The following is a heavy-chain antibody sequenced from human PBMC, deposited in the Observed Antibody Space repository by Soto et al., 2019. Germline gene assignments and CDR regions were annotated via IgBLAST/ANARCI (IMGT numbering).Heavy chain of an antibody. J-gene: IGHJ4*02. D-gene: IGHD3-22*01. CDR3: ARGYYDSSGYYHDY. Sequence: SETLSLTCAVSGYSISSGYYWGWIRQPPGKGLEWIGSIYHSGSTYYNPSLKSRVTISVDTSKNQFSLKLSSVTAADTAVYYCARGYYDSSGYYHDYWGQGTLVTVSS. CDR2: IYHSGST. CDR1: GYSISSGYY. V-gene: IGHV4-38-2*01.